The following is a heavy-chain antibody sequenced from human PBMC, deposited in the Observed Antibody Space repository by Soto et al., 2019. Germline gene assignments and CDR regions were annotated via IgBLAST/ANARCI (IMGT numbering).Heavy chain of an antibody. CDR1: GDSVSTNSAA. D-gene: IGHD6-19*01. CDR3: ARHDGRGWPFDH. V-gene: IGHV6-1*01. CDR2: TYYRSKWFT. J-gene: IGHJ4*02. Sequence: SQTLSLTCAISGDSVSTNSAAWNWIRQSPSRGLEWLGRTYYRSKWFTDYAVSVKSRITINPDTSKNQFSLNLNSLTPEDSAMYYCARHDGRGWPFDHWGLGTLVTVSS.